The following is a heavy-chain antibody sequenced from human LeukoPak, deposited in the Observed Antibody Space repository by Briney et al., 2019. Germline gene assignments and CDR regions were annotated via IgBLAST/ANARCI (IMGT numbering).Heavy chain of an antibody. V-gene: IGHV4-59*01. J-gene: IGHJ4*02. CDR2: IYYTGIT. CDR1: GGSFSSYY. D-gene: IGHD6-6*01. CDR3: ARGAMANSYYFDY. Sequence: SETLSLTCAVYGGSFSSYYWSWIRQPPGKGLEWIGYIYYTGITNYNPSLKSRVTVSVDTSKNQFSLKLSSVTAADTAVYYCARGAMANSYYFDYWGQGTLVTVSS.